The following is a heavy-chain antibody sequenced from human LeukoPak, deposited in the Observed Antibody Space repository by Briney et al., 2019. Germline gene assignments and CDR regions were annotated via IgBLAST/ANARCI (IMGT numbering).Heavy chain of an antibody. CDR1: GFTFSSYA. V-gene: IGHV3-23*01. J-gene: IGHJ4*02. CDR2: ISGSGGST. CDR3: AKGGALNPRFDY. Sequence: GGSLRLSCAASGFTFSSYAMSWVRQAPGKGLEWVSAISGSGGSTYYADSVKGRFTISRDNSKNTLYLQMNSPRAEDTAVYYCAKGGALNPRFDYWGQGTLVTVSS.